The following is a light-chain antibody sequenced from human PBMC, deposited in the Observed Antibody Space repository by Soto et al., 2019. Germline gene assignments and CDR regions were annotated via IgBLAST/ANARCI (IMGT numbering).Light chain of an antibody. CDR2: GAS. Sequence: EIVMTQSPATLSVSPGERATLSCRASQSVSSNLAGYQQKPGQAPRLLIYGASIRATGIPARFSGSGSGTEFTLTISSLQSEDFAVYYCQQYNNWPRITFGQGTRLEIK. CDR1: QSVSSN. V-gene: IGKV3D-15*01. CDR3: QQYNNWPRIT. J-gene: IGKJ5*01.